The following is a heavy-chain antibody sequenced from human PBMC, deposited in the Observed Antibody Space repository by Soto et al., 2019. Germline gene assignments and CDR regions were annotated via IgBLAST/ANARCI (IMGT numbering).Heavy chain of an antibody. CDR3: ARSLPLYDATGYYRAPSDH. D-gene: IGHD3-9*01. CDR2: ISGAAGST. Sequence: EVQLLESGGGLVQPGGPLRLSCAGSGFTFSSYAMNWVRQAPGKGLEWISGISGAAGSTYTADSVKGRFTISRDNSKNTLYLQMNSLRDEATAVYYCARSLPLYDATGYYRAPSDHWCQGTLVTVSS. V-gene: IGHV3-23*01. J-gene: IGHJ4*02. CDR1: GFTFSSYA.